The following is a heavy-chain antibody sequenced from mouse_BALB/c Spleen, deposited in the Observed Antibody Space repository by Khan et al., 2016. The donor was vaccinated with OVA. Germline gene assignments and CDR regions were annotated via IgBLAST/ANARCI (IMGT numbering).Heavy chain of an antibody. J-gene: IGHJ3*01. CDR2: IYPGSGTT. D-gene: IGHD2-4*01. CDR3: ARSYDNDGAWFVY. CDR1: GYKFTDYV. Sequence: QVQLQQSGPELVKPGASVKMSCKASGYKFTDYVISWVKQRTGQGLEWIGDIYPGSGTTYYNESFEGKAILTADKSSNTVYMQFRSLASEDSAVYFCARSYDNDGAWFVYWGQGTPVTVSA. V-gene: IGHV1-81*01.